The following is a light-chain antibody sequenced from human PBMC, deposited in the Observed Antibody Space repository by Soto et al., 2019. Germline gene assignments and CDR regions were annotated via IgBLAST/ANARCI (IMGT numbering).Light chain of an antibody. V-gene: IGKV1-33*01. CDR1: QDISVY. CDR2: DAS. J-gene: IGKJ5*01. Sequence: DIQMTQSPSSLSASVGDRVTITCQASQDISVYLNWYQQKPGKAPKLLISDASNLQTGVPSRFSGTGSGTDFTFTISSLQPEDFATYFCLQVDIVPPTFGQGTRLEMK. CDR3: LQVDIVPPT.